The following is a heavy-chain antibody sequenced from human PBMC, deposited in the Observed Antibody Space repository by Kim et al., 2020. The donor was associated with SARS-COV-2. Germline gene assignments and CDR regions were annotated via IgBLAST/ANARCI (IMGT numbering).Heavy chain of an antibody. Sequence: LSLTCAASGFTFSSYGMHWVRQAPGKGLEWVAVIWYDGSNKYYADSVKGRFTISRDNSKNTLYLQMNSLRAEDTAVYYCARVHAGYGDYYYGMDVWGQGTTVTVSS. J-gene: IGHJ6*02. CDR3: ARVHAGYGDYYYGMDV. D-gene: IGHD4-17*01. CDR1: GFTFSSYG. V-gene: IGHV3-33*01. CDR2: IWYDGSNK.